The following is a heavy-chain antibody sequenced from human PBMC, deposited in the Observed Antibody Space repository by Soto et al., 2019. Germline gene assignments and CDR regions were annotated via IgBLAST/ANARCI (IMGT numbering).Heavy chain of an antibody. D-gene: IGHD2-2*01. Sequence: PSETLSLTCTVSGGSISSYYWIWSRQLPGKGLEWLGCLYYSGSTIYNPSLKSRVTISVDTSKNQFSLKLTSVTAADTAVYYCANRPTTPFDYWGQGTLVTVSS. CDR3: ANRPTTPFDY. J-gene: IGHJ4*02. CDR2: LYYSGST. V-gene: IGHV4-59*08. CDR1: GGSISSYY.